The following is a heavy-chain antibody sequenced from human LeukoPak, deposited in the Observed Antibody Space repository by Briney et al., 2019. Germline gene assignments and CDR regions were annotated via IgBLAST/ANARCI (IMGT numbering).Heavy chain of an antibody. Sequence: ASAKDSCKASGGTFSSYAISWVRQAPGQGLEWMGRIIPIFGTANYAQKFQGGVTITTDESTSTAYMELSSLRSEDTAVYYCAREDGYNPAFDYWGQGTLVTVSS. CDR1: GGTFSSYA. CDR2: IIPIFGTA. V-gene: IGHV1-69*05. CDR3: AREDGYNPAFDY. J-gene: IGHJ4*02. D-gene: IGHD5-24*01.